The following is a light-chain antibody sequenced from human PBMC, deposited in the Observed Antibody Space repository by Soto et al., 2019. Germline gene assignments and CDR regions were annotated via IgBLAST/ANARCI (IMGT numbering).Light chain of an antibody. CDR2: GAS. CDR1: QSVSSSY. Sequence: EVVLTQSPGTLSLSPGEGATLSCRASQSVSSSYLAWYQQKAGQAPRLLIFGASSRASGIPDRFSGSGSGTDFTLTISRLEPEDFAMYYCQQYGSSPLTFGGGTKVDNK. J-gene: IGKJ4*01. CDR3: QQYGSSPLT. V-gene: IGKV3-20*01.